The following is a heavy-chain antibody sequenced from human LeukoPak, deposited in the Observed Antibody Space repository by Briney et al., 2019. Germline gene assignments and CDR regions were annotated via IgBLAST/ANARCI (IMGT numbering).Heavy chain of an antibody. D-gene: IGHD3-22*01. J-gene: IGHJ4*02. V-gene: IGHV3-33*06. CDR1: GFTFSSYG. CDR3: AKGSPADYYDDAGMSFDY. Sequence: GGSLRLSCAASGFTFSSYGMHWVRQAPGKELEWVAVIWYDGSNKYYVDSVKGRFTISRDNSKNTLYLQMNSLRAEDTAVYYCAKGSPADYYDDAGMSFDYWGQGTLVTVSS. CDR2: IWYDGSNK.